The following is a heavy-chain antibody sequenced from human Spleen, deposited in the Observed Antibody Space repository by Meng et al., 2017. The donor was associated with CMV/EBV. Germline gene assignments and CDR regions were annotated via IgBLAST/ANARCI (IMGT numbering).Heavy chain of an antibody. J-gene: IGHJ6*02. V-gene: IGHV6-1*01. CDR2: TYYRSKWYN. CDR3: ARETDGSGSSYGMDV. CDR1: GDSVSSNSAA. Sequence: SETLSLTCAISGDSVSSNSAAWNWIRQSPSRGLEWLGRTYYRSKWYNDYAVSVKSRITINPDTSKNQFSLKLSSVTAADTAMYYCARETDGSGSSYGMDVWGQGTTVTVSS. D-gene: IGHD3-10*01.